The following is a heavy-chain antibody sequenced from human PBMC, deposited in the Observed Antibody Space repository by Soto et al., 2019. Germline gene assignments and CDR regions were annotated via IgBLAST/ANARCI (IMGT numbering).Heavy chain of an antibody. J-gene: IGHJ5*02. Sequence: GSLKVSCNTSAYTCTSYYMHWVRQAPGQGLEWMGIINPSGGSTSYAQKFQGRVTMTRDTSTSTVFMELSSLRSEDTAVYYCARVAVAASYSVDSRNGNWFDLWGQGTMVTVSS. D-gene: IGHD2-15*01. CDR1: AYTCTSYY. CDR3: ARVAVAASYSVDSRNGNWFDL. V-gene: IGHV1-46*01. CDR2: INPSGGST.